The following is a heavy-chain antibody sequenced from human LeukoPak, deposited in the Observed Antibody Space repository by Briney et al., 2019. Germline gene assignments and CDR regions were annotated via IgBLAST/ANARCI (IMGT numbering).Heavy chain of an antibody. CDR3: ARGTGSGWYGAD. CDR1: GFTDSTNY. V-gene: IGHV3-66*01. D-gene: IGHD6-19*01. Sequence: GGSLRLSCAASGFTDSTNYMSWVRQAPGKGLEWVSVIYSGGYTYYADSVKGRFTISRDNSKNTLYLQMNSLRAEDTAVYYWARGTGSGWYGADWGQGTLVTVSS. J-gene: IGHJ4*02. CDR2: IYSGGYT.